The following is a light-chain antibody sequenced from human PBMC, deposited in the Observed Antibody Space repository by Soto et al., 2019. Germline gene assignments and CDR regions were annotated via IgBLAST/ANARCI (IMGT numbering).Light chain of an antibody. CDR1: QTVRNNY. J-gene: IGKJ4*01. CDR3: QQFSSYPLT. V-gene: IGKV3-20*01. CDR2: DAS. Sequence: EFVLTQSPGTPSLSPVERATVSSRTSQTVRNNYLAWYQQKPGQAPRLLIYDASSRATGIPDRFSGGGSGTDFTLTISRLEPEDFAVYYCQQFSSYPLTFGGGTKVDIK.